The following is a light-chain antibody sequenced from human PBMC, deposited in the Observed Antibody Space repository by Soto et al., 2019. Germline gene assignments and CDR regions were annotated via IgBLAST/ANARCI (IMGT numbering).Light chain of an antibody. CDR1: QGISSL. CDR2: AAS. Sequence: DIQMTQSPSYVSASGGDRVTITGRARQGISSLLAWYQQKPGKAPKLLIYAASSLQSGGPSRFSGSGSGTYFTLPISSRQPEDFATYYCQQANSFPLTFGGGTKVEI. V-gene: IGKV1D-12*01. CDR3: QQANSFPLT. J-gene: IGKJ4*01.